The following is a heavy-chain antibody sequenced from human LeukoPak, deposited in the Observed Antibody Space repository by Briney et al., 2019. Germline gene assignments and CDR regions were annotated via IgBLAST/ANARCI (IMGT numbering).Heavy chain of an antibody. Sequence: GSSVKVSCKASGGTFSSYAISWVRQAPGQGLEWMGWISAYNGNTNYAQKLQGRVTMTTDTSTSTAYMELRSLRSDDTAVYYCAGGRDYEYYYYYMDVWGKGTTVTVSS. J-gene: IGHJ6*03. D-gene: IGHD4-17*01. V-gene: IGHV1-18*01. CDR2: ISAYNGNT. CDR1: GGTFSSYA. CDR3: AGGRDYEYYYYYMDV.